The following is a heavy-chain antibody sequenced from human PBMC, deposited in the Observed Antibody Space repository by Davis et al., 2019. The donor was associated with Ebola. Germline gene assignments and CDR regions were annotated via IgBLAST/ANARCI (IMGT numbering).Heavy chain of an antibody. D-gene: IGHD3-16*01. CDR1: GGTFTNYA. V-gene: IGHV7-4-1*02. Sequence: ASVKVSCKTSGGTFTNYAVNWVRQAPGQGLEWMGWINTNTGNPTYAQGFTGRFVFSLDTSVSTAYLQISSLKAEDTAVYYCAGGGGIGDYWGQGTLVTVSS. CDR3: AGGGGIGDY. J-gene: IGHJ4*02. CDR2: INTNTGNP.